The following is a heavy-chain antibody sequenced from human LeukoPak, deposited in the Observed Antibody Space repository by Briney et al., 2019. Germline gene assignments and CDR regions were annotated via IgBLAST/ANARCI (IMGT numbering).Heavy chain of an antibody. D-gene: IGHD1-26*01. CDR3: ANGGNSGSYFED. J-gene: IGHJ4*02. CDR1: GASIDTYY. V-gene: IGHV4-4*07. Sequence: SESLSLTCTVSGASIDTYYWSWVRQPAGKGLEWIGRMYTRGRTHYSPSLESRLTMSVDTSKNQFSLKLTSVTAADTAVYYCANGGNSGSYFEDWGQGTLVTVSS. CDR2: MYTRGRT.